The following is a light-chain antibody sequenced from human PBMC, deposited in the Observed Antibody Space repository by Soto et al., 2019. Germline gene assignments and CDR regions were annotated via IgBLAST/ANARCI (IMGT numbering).Light chain of an antibody. Sequence: SYDLTQPPSVSVAPGQTAKITCAGDNIDTKSMHWYQQRPGQAPVLVVHDDTDRAAGIPERFSGSKSGGTATLTISRVEAGDEADYYCQVWDIITYHVVFGGGTKLTVL. CDR3: QVWDIITYHVV. CDR1: NIDTKS. CDR2: DDT. V-gene: IGLV3-21*02. J-gene: IGLJ2*01.